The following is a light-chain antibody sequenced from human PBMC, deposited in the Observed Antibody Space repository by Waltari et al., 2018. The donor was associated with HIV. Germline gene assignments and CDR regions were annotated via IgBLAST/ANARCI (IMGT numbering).Light chain of an antibody. CDR2: DVS. Sequence: QSALTQPRSVSGSPGQSVTISCTGTSSDVGGYNYVSWYQQHPGKAPKLMIYDVSKRPSGVPDRFSGSKSGNTASRTISGLQAEDEADYYCCSYAGSYPGFGGGTKLTVL. V-gene: IGLV2-11*01. CDR1: SSDVGGYNY. J-gene: IGLJ3*02. CDR3: CSYAGSYPG.